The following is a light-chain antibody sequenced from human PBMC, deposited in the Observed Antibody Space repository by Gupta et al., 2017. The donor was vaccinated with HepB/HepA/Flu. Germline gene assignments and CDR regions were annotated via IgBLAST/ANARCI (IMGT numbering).Light chain of an antibody. J-gene: IGKJ1*01. CDR1: QDISNY. Sequence: DIQMTQSPSSLSASVGDRVIINCRASQDISNYVAWYQQKPGKVPKLLIYDGSTWQSGVPSRFSGSGSGTDFTLTISSLQPEDVATYYCQQYNSAPLTFGQGTKVEIK. V-gene: IGKV1-27*01. CDR3: QQYNSAPLT. CDR2: DGS.